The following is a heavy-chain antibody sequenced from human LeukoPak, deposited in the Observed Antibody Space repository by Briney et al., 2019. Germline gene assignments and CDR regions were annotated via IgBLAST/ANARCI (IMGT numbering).Heavy chain of an antibody. Sequence: GESLKISCKGSGYSFTSYWIGWVRQMPGKGLEWMGIIYPGDSDTRYSLSFQGQVTISADKSISTAYLQWSSLKASDTAMYYCARQESGVVKGNWFDPWGQGTLVTVSS. D-gene: IGHD3-3*01. CDR1: GYSFTSYW. CDR3: ARQESGVVKGNWFDP. CDR2: IYPGDSDT. J-gene: IGHJ5*02. V-gene: IGHV5-51*01.